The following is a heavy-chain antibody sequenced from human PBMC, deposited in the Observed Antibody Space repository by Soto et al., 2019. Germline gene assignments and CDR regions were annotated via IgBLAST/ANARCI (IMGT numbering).Heavy chain of an antibody. D-gene: IGHD6-6*01. J-gene: IGHJ6*03. CDR2: ASYTGRA. V-gene: IGHV4-39*01. CDR1: GGSFISGAFY. CDR3: AGPFYPSPSSYDYYYMDV. Sequence: PSETLSLTCTVSGGSFISGAFYWGWVRQPPGKGLEWIGSASYTGRAYYSPSLKSRASISVDTSKNQFSLRLSSVTAADTALYYWAGPFYPSPSSYDYYYMDVWGRGPGVTVSS.